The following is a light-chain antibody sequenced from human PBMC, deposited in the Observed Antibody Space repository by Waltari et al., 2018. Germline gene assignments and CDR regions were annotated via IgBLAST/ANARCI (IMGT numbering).Light chain of an antibody. CDR3: CSYAGSSTHVV. CDR2: EVS. J-gene: IGLJ2*01. V-gene: IGLV2-23*02. CDR1: SSDGGSYNL. Sequence: QSALTHPASVSGSPGQSITISCTGTSSDGGSYNLVSWYQQHPGKAPKLMIYEVSKRPSGVSNRFSGSKSGNTASLTISGLQAEDEADYYCCSYAGSSTHVVFGGGTKLTVL.